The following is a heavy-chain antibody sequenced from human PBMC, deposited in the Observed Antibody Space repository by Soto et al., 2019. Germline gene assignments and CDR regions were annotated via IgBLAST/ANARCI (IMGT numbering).Heavy chain of an antibody. CDR3: ARSVGAALSDY. D-gene: IGHD1-26*01. J-gene: IGHJ4*02. V-gene: IGHV1-3*01. Sequence: ASVKVSCKASGYAFTSYAIHWVRQAPGQRLEWMGWINVGNGNTKYSQKFQGRVTITRDTSASTAYMELSSLRSEDTAVYYCARSVGAALSDYWGQGTLVTVSS. CDR2: INVGNGNT. CDR1: GYAFTSYA.